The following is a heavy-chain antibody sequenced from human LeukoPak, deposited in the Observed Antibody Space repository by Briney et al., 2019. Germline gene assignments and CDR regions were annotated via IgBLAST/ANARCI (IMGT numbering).Heavy chain of an antibody. D-gene: IGHD6-13*01. Sequence: SETLSLTCTVSGGSISSSSYYWGWIRQPPGKGLEWIGSIYYSGSTYHNPSLKARVTISVDTSKNQFYLKLSSVTAADTAVYYCARHAYSSSWSTETTFDYWGQGTLVTVSS. J-gene: IGHJ4*02. CDR1: GGSISSSSYY. CDR3: ARHAYSSSWSTETTFDY. V-gene: IGHV4-39*01. CDR2: IYYSGST.